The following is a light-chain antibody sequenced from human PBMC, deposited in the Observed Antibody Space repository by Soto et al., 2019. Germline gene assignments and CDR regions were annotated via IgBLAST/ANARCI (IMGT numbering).Light chain of an antibody. V-gene: IGKV1-39*01. CDR3: QQSYTSPLT. CDR1: QSVRSY. J-gene: IGKJ4*01. CDR2: ASS. Sequence: DIQMTQSPSSVSASVGDRVTIACRAGQSVRSYLKWYQQKPGKAPNLLFYASSTLQSGVPSRFSGGGSGTDITLTSSRLQPEDVASYYDQQSYTSPLTFGGGTKVEI.